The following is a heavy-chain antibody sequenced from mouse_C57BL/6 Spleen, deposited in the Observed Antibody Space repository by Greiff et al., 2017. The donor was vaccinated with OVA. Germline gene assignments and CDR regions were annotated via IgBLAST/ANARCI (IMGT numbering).Heavy chain of an antibody. Sequence: VQLQQSGPELVKPGASVKISCKASGYAFSSSWMNWVKQRPGQGLEWIGRIYPGDGDTNYNGKFKGKATLTADKSSSTAYMQLSSLTSEDSAVYFCALLGAMDYWGQGTSVTVSS. CDR3: ALLGAMDY. V-gene: IGHV1-82*01. D-gene: IGHD2-1*01. CDR2: IYPGDGDT. CDR1: GYAFSSSW. J-gene: IGHJ4*01.